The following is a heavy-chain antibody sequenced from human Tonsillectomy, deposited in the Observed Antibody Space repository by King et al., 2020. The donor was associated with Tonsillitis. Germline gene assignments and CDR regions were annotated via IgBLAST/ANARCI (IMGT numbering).Heavy chain of an antibody. Sequence: QLQESGPGLVKPSETLSLTCTVSGGSISSYYWSWIRQPPGKGLEWIGYVYYGGSTNYNPSLKSRVTISVDTSKNQFSLKLTSVTAADTAVYYCARSQRWLQVGVALDIWGQGTMVTVSS. V-gene: IGHV4-59*01. CDR2: VYYGGST. CDR3: ARSQRWLQVGVALDI. D-gene: IGHD5-24*01. CDR1: GGSISSYY. J-gene: IGHJ3*02.